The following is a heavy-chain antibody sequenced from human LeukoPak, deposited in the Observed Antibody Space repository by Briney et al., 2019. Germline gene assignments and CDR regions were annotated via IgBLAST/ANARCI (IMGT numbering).Heavy chain of an antibody. CDR3: VNQISGWVY. Sequence: GSLRLPCSASGFTFSNFAMHWVRQAPGKGLEYVSAISRNGDSTYYADSVKGRFTISRDNSKNTLYLQMSSLRTEDTAVYYCVNQISGWVYWGQGTLVTVSS. CDR2: ISRNGDST. D-gene: IGHD6-19*01. V-gene: IGHV3-64D*06. J-gene: IGHJ4*02. CDR1: GFTFSNFA.